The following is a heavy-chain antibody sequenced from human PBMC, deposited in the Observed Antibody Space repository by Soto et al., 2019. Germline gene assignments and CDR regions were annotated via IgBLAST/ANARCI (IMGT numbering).Heavy chain of an antibody. CDR2: ISGSGFKK. J-gene: IGHJ5*02. Sequence: GGSLRLSCAASGFIFENFGMSWVRQAPGKGLEWISSISGSGFKKYYADSVKGRFTISRDNSRSTVYLELNNLSAEDTAVYHCAKNQGVELVPLATVDWFDPWGQGSVVTVSS. V-gene: IGHV3-23*01. CDR1: GFIFENFG. CDR3: AKNQGVELVPLATVDWFDP. D-gene: IGHD1-26*01.